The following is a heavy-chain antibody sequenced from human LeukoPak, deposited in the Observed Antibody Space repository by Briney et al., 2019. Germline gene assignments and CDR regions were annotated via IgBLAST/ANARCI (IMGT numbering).Heavy chain of an antibody. V-gene: IGHV1-2*02. J-gene: IGHJ5*02. D-gene: IGHD3-10*01. Sequence: GASVKVSCKASGYTFTGYYMHWVRQAPGQGLEWMGWINPNSGGTNYAQKFQGRVTMTRDTSISTAYMELSRLRSDDTAVYYCARAPLTMVRGSHNWFDPWGQETLVTVSS. CDR1: GYTFTGYY. CDR3: ARAPLTMVRGSHNWFDP. CDR2: INPNSGGT.